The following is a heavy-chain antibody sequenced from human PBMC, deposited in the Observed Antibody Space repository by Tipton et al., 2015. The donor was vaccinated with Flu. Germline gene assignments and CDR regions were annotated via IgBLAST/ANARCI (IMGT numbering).Heavy chain of an antibody. CDR1: GGSIDNSNYY. J-gene: IGHJ4*02. D-gene: IGHD3/OR15-3a*01. CDR2: FYYRGST. CDR3: ARHRTGSPTLDS. V-gene: IGHV4-39*01. Sequence: TLSLTCIVSGGSIDNSNYYWGWIRQPPGKGLEWIASFYYRGSTYYNPSLKSRVTISGDTSKNQFSLKVRSVTAADTAIYYCARHRTGSPTLDSWGQGTLITVSS.